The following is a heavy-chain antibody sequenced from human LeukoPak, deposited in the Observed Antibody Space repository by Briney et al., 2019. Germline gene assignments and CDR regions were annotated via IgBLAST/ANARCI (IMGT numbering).Heavy chain of an antibody. CDR2: INPNSGGT. CDR3: SRSIYRIDLGYSSSTSCYGDAFDI. D-gene: IGHD2-2*01. Sequence: ASVKVSCKASGYTFTGYYMHWVRQAPGQGLEWMGWINPNSGGTNYAQKFQGRVTMTRDTSISTAYMELSRLRSDDTAVYYCSRSIYRIDLGYSSSTSCYGDAFDIWGQGTMVTVSS. J-gene: IGHJ3*02. CDR1: GYTFTGYY. V-gene: IGHV1-2*02.